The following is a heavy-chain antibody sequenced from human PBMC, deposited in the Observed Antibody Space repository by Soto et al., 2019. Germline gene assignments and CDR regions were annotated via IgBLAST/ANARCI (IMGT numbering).Heavy chain of an antibody. D-gene: IGHD6-6*01. CDR1: GGSISSSSYY. Sequence: PSETLSLTCTVSGGSISSSSYYWGWIRQPPGKGLEWIGSIYYSGSTYYNPSLKSRVTISVDTSKNQFSLKLSSVTAADTAVYYCAGASFGGIAARWWFDPWGQGTLVTVSS. CDR2: IYYSGST. J-gene: IGHJ5*02. V-gene: IGHV4-39*01. CDR3: AGASFGGIAARWWFDP.